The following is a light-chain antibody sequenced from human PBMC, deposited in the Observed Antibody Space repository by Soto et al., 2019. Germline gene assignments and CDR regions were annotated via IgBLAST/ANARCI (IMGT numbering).Light chain of an antibody. CDR1: QSVSSSH. CDR3: QQYGSSPWT. J-gene: IGKJ1*01. Sequence: EIVLTQSPGTLSLSPGERATLSCRASQSVSSSHLAWYQQKPGQAPRLLIYGASSRATGIPDRFSGSGSGTDSTLTISRLEPEDFAVYYCQQYGSSPWTFGQGTKVDIK. V-gene: IGKV3-20*01. CDR2: GAS.